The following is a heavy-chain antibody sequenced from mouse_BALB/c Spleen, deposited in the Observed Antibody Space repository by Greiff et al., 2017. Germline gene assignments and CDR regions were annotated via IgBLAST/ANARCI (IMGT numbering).Heavy chain of an antibody. V-gene: IGHV5-4*02. CDR2: ISDGGSYT. J-gene: IGHJ2*01. CDR1: GFTFSDYY. D-gene: IGHD4-1*01. CDR3: ARANWDDCFDY. Sequence: EVMLVESGGGLVKPGGSLKLSCAASGFTFSDYYMYWVRQTPEKRLEWVATISDGGSYTYYPDSVKGRFTISRDNAKNNLYLQMSSLKSEDTAMYYCARANWDDCFDYWGQGTTLTVSS.